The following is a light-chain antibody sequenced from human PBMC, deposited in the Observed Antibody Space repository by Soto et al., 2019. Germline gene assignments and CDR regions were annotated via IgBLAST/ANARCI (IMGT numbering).Light chain of an antibody. CDR1: SSNIGSNA. V-gene: IGLV1-44*01. CDR3: AAWDDSLNALV. CDR2: TNN. Sequence: QSVLTQPPSASGTPGQRVTISCSGASSNIGSNAVNWHQQLPGTTPQLLIHTNNQRPSGVPARFSGSKSATSASLAISGLQSEDEADYYCAAWDDSLNALVFGGGTKLTVL. J-gene: IGLJ3*02.